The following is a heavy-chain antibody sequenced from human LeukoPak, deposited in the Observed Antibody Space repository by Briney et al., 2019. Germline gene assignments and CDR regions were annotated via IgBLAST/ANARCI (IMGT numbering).Heavy chain of an antibody. D-gene: IGHD2-2*01. CDR1: GFTFSSYA. CDR3: AKASYQLQPIGFYYYMDV. J-gene: IGHJ6*03. V-gene: IGHV3-23*01. Sequence: GGSLRLSCAASGFTFSSYAMSWVRQAPGKGLEWVSAISGSGGSTYYADSVKGRFTISRDNSKNTLYLQMNSLRAEDTAVYYCAKASYQLQPIGFYYYMDVWGKGTTVTVSS. CDR2: ISGSGGST.